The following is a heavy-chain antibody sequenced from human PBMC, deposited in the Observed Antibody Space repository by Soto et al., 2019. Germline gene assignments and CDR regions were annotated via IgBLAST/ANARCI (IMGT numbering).Heavy chain of an antibody. CDR3: ARVIPVAGYYYYGMDV. J-gene: IGHJ6*02. CDR1: GGSFSGYY. V-gene: IGHV4-34*01. Sequence: PSETLSLTCAVYGGSFSGYYWSWIRQPPGKGLEWIGEINHSGSTNYNPSLKSRVTISVDTSKNQFSLKLSSVTAADTAVYYCARVIPVAGYYYYGMDVWGQGTTVTVSS. D-gene: IGHD6-19*01. CDR2: INHSGST.